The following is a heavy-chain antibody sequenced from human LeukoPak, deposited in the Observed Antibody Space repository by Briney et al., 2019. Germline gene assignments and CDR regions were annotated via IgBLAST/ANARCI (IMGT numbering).Heavy chain of an antibody. CDR1: GGSISSYY. V-gene: IGHV4-59*12. CDR2: IYYSGST. Sequence: SETLSLTCTVSGGSISSYYWSWIRQPPGKGLEWIGYIYYSGSTNYNPSLKSRVTISVDTSKNQFSLKLSSVTAADTAVYYCASGPRILTGYGRYYYYYMDVWGKGTTVTVSS. J-gene: IGHJ6*03. CDR3: ASGPRILTGYGRYYYYYMDV. D-gene: IGHD3-9*01.